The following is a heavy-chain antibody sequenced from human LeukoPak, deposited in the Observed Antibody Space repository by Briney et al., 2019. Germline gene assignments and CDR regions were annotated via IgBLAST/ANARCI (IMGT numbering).Heavy chain of an antibody. D-gene: IGHD3-10*01. CDR1: GGTFSSHA. V-gene: IGHV1-69*13. J-gene: IGHJ6*02. Sequence: SVKVSCKASGGTFSSHAISWVRQAPGQGLEWMGGIIPIFDTANYAQKFQGRVTITADESTSTAYMELSSLRSEDTAVYYCASNYGSGMSYYGMDVWGQGTTVTVSS. CDR2: IIPIFDTA. CDR3: ASNYGSGMSYYGMDV.